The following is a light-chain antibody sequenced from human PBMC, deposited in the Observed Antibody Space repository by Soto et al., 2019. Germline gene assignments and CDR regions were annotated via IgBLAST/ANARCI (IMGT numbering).Light chain of an antibody. CDR2: EVS. V-gene: IGLV2-14*01. Sequence: QSVLTQPASVSVSPGQSITISCTGTSSDVGGYNYVSWYQQHPGKAPKLMIYEVSNRPSGVSNRFSGSKSGNTASLTISGLQAEDEADYYCSSYTSSSTLGVFGTGTKLTVL. CDR3: SSYTSSSTLGV. CDR1: SSDVGGYNY. J-gene: IGLJ1*01.